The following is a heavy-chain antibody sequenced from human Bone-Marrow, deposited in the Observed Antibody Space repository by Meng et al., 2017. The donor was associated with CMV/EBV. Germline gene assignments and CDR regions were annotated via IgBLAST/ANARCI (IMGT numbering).Heavy chain of an antibody. CDR3: ARDTSDFWRGYHNYYYDMDV. V-gene: IGHV3-48*03. D-gene: IGHD3-3*01. Sequence: SLKISCAASGFTFSSYEMNWVRQAPGKGLEWVSYISSSGSTIYYADSVKGRFTISRDNAKNSLYLQMNSLRAEDTAVYYCARDTSDFWRGYHNYYYDMDVWGQGTTVTVSS. J-gene: IGHJ6*02. CDR2: ISSSGSTI. CDR1: GFTFSSYE.